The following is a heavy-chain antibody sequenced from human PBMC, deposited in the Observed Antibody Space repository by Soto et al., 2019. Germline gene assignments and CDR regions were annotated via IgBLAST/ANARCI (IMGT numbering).Heavy chain of an antibody. V-gene: IGHV3-30*09. CDR2: ISYDGSDK. CDR1: GFTYTDFA. J-gene: IGHJ6*02. CDR3: ARRAWDSYYAIDV. D-gene: IGHD3-22*01. Sequence: VQLVESGGGEVQPGRSLRLSCAASGFTYTDFALHWVSQAPGKGLEWVAIISYDGSDKYYADSVKGRFAISRDNPKNTPYLEMNSLRPEDTAVYFCARRAWDSYYAIDVWGQGTTVTVFS.